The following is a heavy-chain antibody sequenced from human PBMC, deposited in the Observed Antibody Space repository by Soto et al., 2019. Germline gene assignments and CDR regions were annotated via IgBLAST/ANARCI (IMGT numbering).Heavy chain of an antibody. CDR2: IYCSGYE. D-gene: IGHD6-6*01. J-gene: IGHJ3*02. Sequence: SGPTLVYPTQTLTLTCSFSGFSVSTCGVGVGWIRQPPGTALEWLAHIYCSGYEHYRPTLKSRLSITKDTSKNQVVLTMTYIDPVDTATYYCARGLAARPVFAPDIWGQGPMVTVSS. CDR3: ARGLAARPVFAPDI. CDR1: GFSVSTCGVG. V-gene: IGHV2-5*01.